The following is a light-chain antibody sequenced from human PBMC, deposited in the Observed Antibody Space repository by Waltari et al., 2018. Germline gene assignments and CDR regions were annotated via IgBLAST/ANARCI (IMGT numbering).Light chain of an antibody. CDR3: AAWDDTLNGL. V-gene: IGLV1-44*01. CDR2: SNN. CDR1: NSNIGGNT. J-gene: IGLJ2*01. Sequence: QSVLTQPPSASGTPGQTVTISCSGSNSNIGGNTVNWYQHLPGAAPKLIIHSNNQRPSGVPDRFSGSKSGTSASLAISGLQSEDEADYYCAAWDDTLNGLFGGGTKLTVL.